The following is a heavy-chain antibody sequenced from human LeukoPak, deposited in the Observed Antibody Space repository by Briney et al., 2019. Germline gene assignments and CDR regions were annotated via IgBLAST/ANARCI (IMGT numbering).Heavy chain of an antibody. CDR1: GFTFSSYS. CDR3: ARDRYSSGWYDVDY. J-gene: IGHJ4*02. D-gene: IGHD6-19*01. V-gene: IGHV3-48*02. CDR2: ISSSSSTI. Sequence: GGSLRLSCAASGFTFSSYSMNWVRQAPGKGLEWASCISSSSSTIYYADSVKGRFTISRDNAKNSLYLQMNSLRDEDTAVYYCARDRYSSGWYDVDYWGQGTLVTVSS.